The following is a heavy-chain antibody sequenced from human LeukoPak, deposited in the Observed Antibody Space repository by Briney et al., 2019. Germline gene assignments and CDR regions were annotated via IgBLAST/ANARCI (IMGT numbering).Heavy chain of an antibody. CDR2: ISWNSGSI. D-gene: IGHD5-12*01. CDR3: AKDSLLSGYDFEYFDY. J-gene: IGHJ4*02. Sequence: GRSLRLSCAASGFTFDDYAMHWVRQAPGKGLEWVSGISWNSGSIGYADSVKGRFTISRDNAKNSLYLQMNSLRAEDTALYYCAKDSLLSGYDFEYFDYWGQGTLVTVSS. CDR1: GFTFDDYA. V-gene: IGHV3-9*01.